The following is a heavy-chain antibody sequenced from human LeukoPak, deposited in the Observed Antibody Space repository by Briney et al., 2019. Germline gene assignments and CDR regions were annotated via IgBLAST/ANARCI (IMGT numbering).Heavy chain of an antibody. J-gene: IGHJ4*02. Sequence: SETLSLTCTVSGGSINSGGYYWSWIRQHPGKGLEWIGYIYYSGCTYYNPSLKSRVTISVDTSKNQFSLKLSSVTAADTAVYYCARVPTTVTTHFDYWGQGTLVTVSS. D-gene: IGHD4-17*01. CDR3: ARVPTTVTTHFDY. CDR2: IYYSGCT. CDR1: GGSINSGGYY. V-gene: IGHV4-31*03.